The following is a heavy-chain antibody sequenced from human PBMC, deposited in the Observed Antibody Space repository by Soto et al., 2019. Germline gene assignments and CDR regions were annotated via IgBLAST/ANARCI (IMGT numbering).Heavy chain of an antibody. Sequence: QVQLVQSGAEVKKPGSSVKVSCKASGGTFSSYAISWVRQAPGQGLEWMGGIIPIFGTANYAQKFQGRVTITADESTSTAYMELSSLRSEDKAVYYCARALGVDTAMVRDNWFDPWGQGTLVTVSS. J-gene: IGHJ5*02. CDR3: ARALGVDTAMVRDNWFDP. CDR2: IIPIFGTA. V-gene: IGHV1-69*01. CDR1: GGTFSSYA. D-gene: IGHD5-18*01.